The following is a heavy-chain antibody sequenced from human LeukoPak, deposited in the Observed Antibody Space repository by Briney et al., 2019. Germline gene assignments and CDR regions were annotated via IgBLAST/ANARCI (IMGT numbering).Heavy chain of an antibody. Sequence: GGSLRLSCAASGFTFNTYSMTWVRQAPGKGLEWLSYISSSSDAIWYADSVKGRFTVSRDNAKNSLYLHMNSLRDEDTAVYYCARENWFKFGYWGRGSLVTVSS. J-gene: IGHJ4*02. CDR3: ARENWFKFGY. D-gene: IGHD3-10*01. CDR2: ISSSSDAI. CDR1: GFTFNTYS. V-gene: IGHV3-48*02.